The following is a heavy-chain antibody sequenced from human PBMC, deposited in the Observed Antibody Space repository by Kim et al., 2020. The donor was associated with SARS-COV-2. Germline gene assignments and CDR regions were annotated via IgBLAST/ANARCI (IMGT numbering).Heavy chain of an antibody. Sequence: ADSVKGRFTISRDNSKNTLYLQMNSLRAEDTAVYYCAKVRGMVRGDPFDYWGQGTLVTVSS. V-gene: IGHV3-23*01. J-gene: IGHJ4*02. D-gene: IGHD3-10*01. CDR3: AKVRGMVRGDPFDY.